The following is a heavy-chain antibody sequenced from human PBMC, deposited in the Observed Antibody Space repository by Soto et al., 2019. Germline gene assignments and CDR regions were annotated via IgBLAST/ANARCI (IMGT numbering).Heavy chain of an antibody. CDR2: IYYSGRT. CDR3: ARLLPTPEVWYFDL. CDR1: GGSISSGDHY. Sequence: QVQLQESGPGLVKPSQTLFLICTVSGGSISSGDHYWSWTRQPPGEGLEWVGHIYYSGRTYYNPSLKSRLTISLASSKNQFSLKLSSVTDADTAVYYCARLLPTPEVWYFDLWGRGTLVTVSS. V-gene: IGHV4-30-4*01. J-gene: IGHJ2*01. D-gene: IGHD1-1*01.